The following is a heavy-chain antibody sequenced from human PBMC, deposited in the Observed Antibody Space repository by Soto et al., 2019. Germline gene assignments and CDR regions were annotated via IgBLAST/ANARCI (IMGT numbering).Heavy chain of an antibody. CDR1: GFTFSSYS. CDR3: AREMSGGDYDSSGYPDDALDI. V-gene: IGHV3-48*02. D-gene: IGHD3-22*01. Sequence: GGSLRLSCAASGFTFSSYSMNWVRQAPGKGLEWVSYISSSSSTIYYADSVKGRFTISRDNAKNSLYLQMNSLRDEDTAVYYCAREMSGGDYDSSGYPDDALDIWGQGTMVTVSS. J-gene: IGHJ3*02. CDR2: ISSSSSTI.